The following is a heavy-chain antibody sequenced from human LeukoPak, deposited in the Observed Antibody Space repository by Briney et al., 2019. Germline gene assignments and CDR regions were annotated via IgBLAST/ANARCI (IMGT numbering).Heavy chain of an antibody. J-gene: IGHJ3*02. D-gene: IGHD4-17*01. CDR3: ARRGVYGAYDAFDI. CDR1: GGSISSYY. Sequence: SETLSLTCTVSGGSISSYYWSWIRQPPGKGLEWIGYIYYSGSTNYNPSLKSRVTISVDTSMNQFSLKLSSVTAADTAVYYCARRGVYGAYDAFDIWGQGTMVTVSS. V-gene: IGHV4-59*01. CDR2: IYYSGST.